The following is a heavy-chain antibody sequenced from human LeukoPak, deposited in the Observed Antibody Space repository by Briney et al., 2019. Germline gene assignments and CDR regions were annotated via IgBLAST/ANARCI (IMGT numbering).Heavy chain of an antibody. J-gene: IGHJ3*02. CDR1: GYTFTSHD. CDR2: MNPNSGNT. V-gene: IGHV1-8*01. Sequence: ASVKVSCKASGYTFTSHDINWVRQATGQGLEWMGWMNPNSGNTGYAQKFQGRVTMTRNTSISTAYMELSSLRSEDTAVYYCARALIFPNDDAFDIWGQGTMVTVSS. D-gene: IGHD2-21*01. CDR3: ARALIFPNDDAFDI.